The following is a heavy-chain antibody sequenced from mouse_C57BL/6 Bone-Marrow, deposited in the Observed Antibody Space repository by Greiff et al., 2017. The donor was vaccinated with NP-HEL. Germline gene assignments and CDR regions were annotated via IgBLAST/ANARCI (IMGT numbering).Heavy chain of an antibody. J-gene: IGHJ2*01. V-gene: IGHV1-75*01. Sequence: QVQLQQSGPELVKPGASVKISCKASGYTFTDYYINWVKQRPGQGLEWIGWIFPGSGSTYYNEKFKGKATLTVDKSSSTAYMLLSSLTSEDSAVYFCARYYGSSYVPFFDYWGQGTTLTVSS. CDR2: IFPGSGST. CDR1: GYTFTDYY. CDR3: ARYYGSSYVPFFDY. D-gene: IGHD1-1*01.